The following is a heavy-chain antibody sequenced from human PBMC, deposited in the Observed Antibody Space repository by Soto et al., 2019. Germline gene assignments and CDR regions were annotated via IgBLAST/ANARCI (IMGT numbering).Heavy chain of an antibody. V-gene: IGHV1-18*01. D-gene: IGHD3-16*01. CDR3: ARELNTDSSAYYSFAY. CDR2: VSTNNANT. J-gene: IGHJ4*02. CDR1: GYTFTRYG. Sequence: ASVQVSCKASGYTFTRYGISWLRQAPGQRPEWMGWVSTNNANTNYAQKFQGRVTMTTDTSTTTTYMELRSLRSDDTAVYYCARELNTDSSAYYSFAYWGQGTLVTVSS.